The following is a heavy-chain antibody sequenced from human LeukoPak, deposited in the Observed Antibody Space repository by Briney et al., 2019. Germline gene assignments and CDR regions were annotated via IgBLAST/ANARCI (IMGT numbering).Heavy chain of an antibody. CDR3: AKARLGYSGSYYLDY. J-gene: IGHJ4*02. CDR2: ISGSGGST. CDR1: GFTFSSYA. D-gene: IGHD1-26*01. V-gene: IGHV3-23*01. Sequence: PGGSLRLSCAASGFTFSSYAMSWVRQAPGKGLEWVSAISGSGGSTYYADSVKGRFTISRDNSKNTLYLQMNSLRAEDTAVYYCAKARLGYSGSYYLDYWGQGTLVTVSS.